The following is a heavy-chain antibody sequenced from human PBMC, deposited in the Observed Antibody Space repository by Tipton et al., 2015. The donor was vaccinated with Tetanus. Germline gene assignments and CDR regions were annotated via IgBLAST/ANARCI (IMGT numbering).Heavy chain of an antibody. CDR3: ARDGGTGYSTAHFKNSFDV. Sequence: QLVQSGDVVKKPGASVKVSCKTSNYTFTDYGISWIRQAPGQGLEWMGWISGYNGNTHYSQKLQARVTVTTDTSTNTAYIELRSLRSDDTAVYYCARDGGTGYSTAHFKNSFDVWGQGTLVTVSS. V-gene: IGHV1-18*01. J-gene: IGHJ3*01. CDR1: NYTFTDYG. CDR2: ISGYNGNT. D-gene: IGHD5-12*01.